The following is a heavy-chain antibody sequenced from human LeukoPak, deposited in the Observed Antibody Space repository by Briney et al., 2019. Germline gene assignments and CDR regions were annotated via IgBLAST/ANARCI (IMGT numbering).Heavy chain of an antibody. J-gene: IGHJ6*02. D-gene: IGHD5-18*01. Sequence: SETLSLTCTVSGGSISSYYWSWIRQPPGKGLEWIGYIFYSGSTNYNPSLKSRVTISVGTSENQFSLKLSSVTAADTAVYYCARVHLTTAMIYYYYGMDVWGQGTTVTVSS. V-gene: IGHV4-59*01. CDR1: GGSISSYY. CDR3: ARVHLTTAMIYYYYGMDV. CDR2: IFYSGST.